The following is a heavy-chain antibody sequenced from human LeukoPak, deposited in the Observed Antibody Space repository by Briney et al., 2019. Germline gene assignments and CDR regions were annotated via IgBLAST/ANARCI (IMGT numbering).Heavy chain of an antibody. D-gene: IGHD3-10*01. CDR2: IYHSGST. CDR1: GGSISTYY. CDR3: ARGTMVRGLWFDP. Sequence: PSETLSLTCTVSGGSISTYYWSWIRQPPGKGLEWIGYIYHSGSTNYNPSLKSRVTMSVDTSKNQFSLKLSSVTAADTAVYYCARGTMVRGLWFDPWGQGTLVTVSS. V-gene: IGHV4-59*12. J-gene: IGHJ5*02.